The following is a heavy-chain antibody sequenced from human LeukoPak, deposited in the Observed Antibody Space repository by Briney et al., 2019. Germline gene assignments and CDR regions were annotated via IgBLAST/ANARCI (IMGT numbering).Heavy chain of an antibody. Sequence: GRSLRLSCAASGFTFDDYAMHWVRQAPGKGLEWVSGISWNSGSIGYADSVKGRFTISRDNAKNSLYLQMNSLRAEDTALYYCAKGRYDILTGYYFDYWGQGTLVTVSS. CDR1: GFTFDDYA. CDR2: ISWNSGSI. J-gene: IGHJ4*02. V-gene: IGHV3-9*01. D-gene: IGHD3-9*01. CDR3: AKGRYDILTGYYFDY.